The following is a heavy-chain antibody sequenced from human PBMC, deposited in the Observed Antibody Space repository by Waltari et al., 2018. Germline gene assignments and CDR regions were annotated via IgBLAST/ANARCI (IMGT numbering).Heavy chain of an antibody. J-gene: IGHJ5*02. D-gene: IGHD4-4*01. Sequence: QVQLQQWGAGLLKPSETLSLTCAVYGGSFSGYYWSWIRQPPGKGLEWIGEINHSGSTNYTPSLKSRVTISVDTSKNQFSLKLSAVTAADTAVYYCARGRIGYSNYGGWFDPWGQGTLVTVSS. V-gene: IGHV4-34*01. CDR1: GGSFSGYY. CDR3: ARGRIGYSNYGGWFDP. CDR2: INHSGST.